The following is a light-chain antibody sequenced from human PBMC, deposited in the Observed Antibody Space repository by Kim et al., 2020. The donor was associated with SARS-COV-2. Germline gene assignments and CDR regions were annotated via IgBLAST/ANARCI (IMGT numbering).Light chain of an antibody. Sequence: FSPGERATPSCRASQSFGGNLAWYQHKLGQAPRLLIYDASNRAIGVPDRFSGSGSGTDFTLTISSLEPEDFAIYYCQQRSNWPRYSFGQGTKLEI. CDR3: QQRSNWPRYS. V-gene: IGKV3-11*01. CDR1: QSFGGN. CDR2: DAS. J-gene: IGKJ2*03.